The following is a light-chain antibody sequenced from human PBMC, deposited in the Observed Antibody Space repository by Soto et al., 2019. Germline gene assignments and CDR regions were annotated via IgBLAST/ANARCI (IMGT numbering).Light chain of an antibody. J-gene: IGKJ1*01. CDR1: QSITSS. Sequence: PGERASLSCGASQSITSSFLAWYQQKPGQAPRLLIYGASTRATGIPARFSGSGSGTEFTLTISSLQSEDFAVYYCQQYNNWLGTFGQGTKVDI. CDR2: GAS. CDR3: QQYNNWLGT. V-gene: IGKV3-15*01.